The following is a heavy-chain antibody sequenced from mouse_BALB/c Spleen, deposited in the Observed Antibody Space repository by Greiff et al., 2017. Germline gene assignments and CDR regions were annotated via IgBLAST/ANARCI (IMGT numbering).Heavy chain of an antibody. V-gene: IGHV14-3*02. CDR2: IDPANGNT. CDR3: ARRAPSLYYAMDD. CDR1: GFNIKDTY. J-gene: IGHJ4*01. D-gene: IGHD3-3*01. Sequence: EVQLQQSGAELVKPGASVKLSCTASGFNIKDTYMHWVKQRPEQGLEWIGRIDPANGNTKYDPKFQGKATITADTSSNTAYLQLSSLTSEDTAVYYCARRAPSLYYAMDDWGQGTSVTVSA.